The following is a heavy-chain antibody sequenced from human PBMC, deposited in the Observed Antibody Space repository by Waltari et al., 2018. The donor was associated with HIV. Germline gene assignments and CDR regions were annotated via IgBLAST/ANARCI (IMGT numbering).Heavy chain of an antibody. J-gene: IGHJ3*02. Sequence: QLQLQESGPGLVKPSETLSLTCTVSGGSISSSSYYWGWIRQPPGKGLEWIGSIYYSGSTYYNPSLKSRVTISVDTSKNQFSLKLSSVTAADTAVYYCAREGLRSGGKRGDAFDIWGQGTMVTVSS. CDR1: GGSISSSSYY. D-gene: IGHD6-19*01. CDR3: AREGLRSGGKRGDAFDI. CDR2: IYYSGST. V-gene: IGHV4-39*07.